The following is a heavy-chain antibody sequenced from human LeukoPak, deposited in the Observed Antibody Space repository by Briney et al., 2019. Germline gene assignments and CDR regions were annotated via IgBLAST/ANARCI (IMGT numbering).Heavy chain of an antibody. CDR2: ISAYNGNT. CDR3: ARIMTTVTTYCYYGMDV. CDR1: GYTFTSYG. Sequence: ASVKVSCKASGYTFTSYGISWVRQAPGQGLEWMGWISAYNGNTNYAQKLQGRVTMTTDTSTSTAYMELRSLRSDDTAVYYCARIMTTVTTYCYYGMDVWGQGTTVTVSS. D-gene: IGHD4-11*01. V-gene: IGHV1-18*01. J-gene: IGHJ6*02.